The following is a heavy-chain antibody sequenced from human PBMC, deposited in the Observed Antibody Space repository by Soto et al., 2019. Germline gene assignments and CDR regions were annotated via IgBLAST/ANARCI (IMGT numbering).Heavy chain of an antibody. CDR2: VYTSGST. J-gene: IGHJ6*02. D-gene: IGHD5-12*01. CDR1: GGSISSYY. CDR3: ARDRPIVATSGYGMDV. Sequence: SETLSLTCTVSGGSISSYYWSWIRQPAGKGLEWIGRVYTSGSTNYNPPLRSRVTMSVDTSKNQFSLKLNSVTAADTAVYYCARDRPIVATSGYGMDVWGQGTAVTVSS. V-gene: IGHV4-4*07.